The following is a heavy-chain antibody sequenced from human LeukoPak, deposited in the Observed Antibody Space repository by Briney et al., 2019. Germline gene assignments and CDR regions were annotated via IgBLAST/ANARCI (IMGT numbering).Heavy chain of an antibody. CDR3: ASNTATEAAPGGY. D-gene: IGHD6-6*01. CDR1: GSTFTSYG. CDR2: ISAYNGNT. Sequence: ASVTVTFTASGSTFTSYGISWVRQAPGQGLEWMGWISAYNGNTNYAQKLQGRVTMTTDTSTSTAYMELRSLRSDDTAVYYCASNTATEAAPGGYWGQGTLVTVSS. J-gene: IGHJ4*02. V-gene: IGHV1-18*01.